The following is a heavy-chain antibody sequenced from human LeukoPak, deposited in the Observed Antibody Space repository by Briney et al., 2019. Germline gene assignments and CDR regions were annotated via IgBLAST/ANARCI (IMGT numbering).Heavy chain of an antibody. Sequence: ASVKVSCKTSGYIFTSYDINWVRQATGQGLEWVGYMNPKNGKTGYAQKFQGRVTMTTDISTTTAFMELNSLRYDDTAVYYCARKLSGYSSTWYPDYWGQGTLVTVSS. CDR3: ARKLSGYSSTWYPDY. V-gene: IGHV1-8*01. J-gene: IGHJ4*02. D-gene: IGHD6-13*01. CDR2: MNPKNGKT. CDR1: GYIFTSYD.